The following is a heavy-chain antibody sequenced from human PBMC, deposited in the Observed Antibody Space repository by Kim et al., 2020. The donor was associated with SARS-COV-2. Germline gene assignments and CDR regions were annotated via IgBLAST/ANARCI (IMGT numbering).Heavy chain of an antibody. J-gene: IGHJ6*02. CDR1: GFTFSRYG. CDR2: IWFDGSST. CDR3: KNDIYFGEDTMDV. D-gene: IGHD3-10*01. Sequence: GGSLRLSCAASGFTFSRYGMHWVRQAPGKGLEWVAVIWFDGSSTYYADSVKGRFTISRDNSKNTLFLQMNSLRPEDTAVYYCKNDIYFGEDTMDVRGQGT. V-gene: IGHV3-33*06.